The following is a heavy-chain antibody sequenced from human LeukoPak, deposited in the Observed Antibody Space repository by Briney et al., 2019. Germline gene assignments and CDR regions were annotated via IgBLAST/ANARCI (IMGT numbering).Heavy chain of an antibody. CDR1: GGSISSGGNY. V-gene: IGHV4-31*03. J-gene: IGHJ4*02. CDR2: ISCSGST. D-gene: IGHD6-19*01. Sequence: SQTLSLTCTVSGGSISSGGNYWSWIRQHPGKGLEWIGYISCSGSTYYNPSLKSRVTISVDTSKNQFSLKLSSVTAADTAVYYCARVGAVAGPAVDYWGQGTLVTVSS. CDR3: ARVGAVAGPAVDY.